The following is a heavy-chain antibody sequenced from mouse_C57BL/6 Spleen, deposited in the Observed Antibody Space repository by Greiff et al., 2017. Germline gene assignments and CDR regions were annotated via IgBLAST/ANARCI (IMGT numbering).Heavy chain of an antibody. J-gene: IGHJ2*01. Sequence: VQLQQSGAELVRPGASVTLSCKASGYTFTDYEMHWVKQTPVHGLEWIGAIDPETGGTAYNQKFKGKAILTADKSSSTAYMELRSLTSEDSAVYYCTRSVLRDYFDYWGQGTTLTVSS. CDR3: TRSVLRDYFDY. D-gene: IGHD1-1*01. CDR1: GYTFTDYE. CDR2: IDPETGGT. V-gene: IGHV1-15*01.